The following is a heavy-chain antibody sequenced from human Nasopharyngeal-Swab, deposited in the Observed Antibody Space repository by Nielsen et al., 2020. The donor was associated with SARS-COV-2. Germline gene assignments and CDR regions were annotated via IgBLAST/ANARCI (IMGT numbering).Heavy chain of an antibody. CDR1: RFTLSSHW. Sequence: GGSLRLSCAPSRFTLSSHWKHWLRQAPGKGLVWVSRINSDGSITNYADSVKGRFTISRDNAKNTLYLQMNSLRAEDTAVYYCARVWSSSWYYFDHWGQGTLVTVSS. J-gene: IGHJ4*02. V-gene: IGHV3-74*01. CDR2: INSDGSIT. CDR3: ARVWSSSWYYFDH. D-gene: IGHD6-13*01.